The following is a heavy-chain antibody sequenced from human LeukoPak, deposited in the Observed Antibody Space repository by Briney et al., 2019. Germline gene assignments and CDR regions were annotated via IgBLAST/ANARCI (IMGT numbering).Heavy chain of an antibody. Sequence: GSLRPSCAGPGFNFKSFSMKWGRPAPGKGLGWVSAISGSGGSTYYADSVKGRFTISRDNSKNTLYLQMNSLRAEDTAVYYCAKDRESGYDWRESLDYWGQGTLVTVSS. CDR3: AKDRESGYDWRESLDY. CDR1: GFNFKSFS. V-gene: IGHV3-23*01. D-gene: IGHD5-12*01. J-gene: IGHJ4*02. CDR2: ISGSGGST.